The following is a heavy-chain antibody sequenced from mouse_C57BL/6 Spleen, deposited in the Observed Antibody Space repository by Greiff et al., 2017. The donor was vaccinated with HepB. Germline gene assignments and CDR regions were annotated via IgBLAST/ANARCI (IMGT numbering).Heavy chain of an antibody. CDR1: GYAFTNYL. D-gene: IGHD2-14*01. CDR2: INPGSGGT. V-gene: IGHV1-54*01. Sequence: VQLQQSGAELVRPGPSVKVSCKASGYAFTNYLIEWVKQRPGQGLEWIGVINPGSGGTNYNEKFKGKATLTADKSSSTAYMQLSSLTSEDSAVYFCARRGTGNYAMDYWGQGTSVTVSS. J-gene: IGHJ4*01. CDR3: ARRGTGNYAMDY.